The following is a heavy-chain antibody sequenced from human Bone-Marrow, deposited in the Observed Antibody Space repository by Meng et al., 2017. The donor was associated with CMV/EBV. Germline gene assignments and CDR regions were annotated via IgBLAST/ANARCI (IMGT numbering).Heavy chain of an antibody. CDR1: GCIFSTYG. CDR2: ISSSGSST. CDR3: ASRYCGGTSCTTPFDY. V-gene: IGHV3-64*02. Sequence: SGCIFSTYGKHWVRQAPGKRLEYVAAISSSGSSTYYADSVKGRFTISRDNSKNTLYLQMGSLRAEDMAVYYCASRYCGGTSCTTPFDYWGQGTLVTVSS. J-gene: IGHJ4*02. D-gene: IGHD2-2*01.